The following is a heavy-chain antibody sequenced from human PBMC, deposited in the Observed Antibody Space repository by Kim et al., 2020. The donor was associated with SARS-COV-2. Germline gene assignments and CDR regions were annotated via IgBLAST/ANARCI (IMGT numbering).Heavy chain of an antibody. CDR2: ISPIFGTA. CDR3: ARGGYCSGGSCFWFDP. V-gene: IGHV1-69*01. Sequence: GLEGMGGISPIFGTANYAQKFQGRVTITADESTSTAYMELSSLRSEDTAVYYCARGGYCSGGSCFWFDPWGQGTLVTVSS. J-gene: IGHJ5*02. D-gene: IGHD2-15*01.